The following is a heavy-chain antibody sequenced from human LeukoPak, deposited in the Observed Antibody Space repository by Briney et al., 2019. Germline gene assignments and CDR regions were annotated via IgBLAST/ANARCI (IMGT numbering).Heavy chain of an antibody. CDR2: IRYDGSNQ. Sequence: GGSLRLSCAASGFTFSSYGTHWVRQAPGKGLEWVAFIRYDGSNQYYADSVKGRFTISRDNSKNTLYLQMNSLRAEDTAVYYCAKDGLRYGGNSGDFDNWGQGTLVTVSS. CDR3: AKDGLRYGGNSGDFDN. V-gene: IGHV3-30*02. D-gene: IGHD4-23*01. J-gene: IGHJ4*02. CDR1: GFTFSSYG.